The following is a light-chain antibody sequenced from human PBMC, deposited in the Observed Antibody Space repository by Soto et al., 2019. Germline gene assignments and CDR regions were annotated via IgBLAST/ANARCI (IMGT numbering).Light chain of an antibody. Sequence: QPVLTQPPSVSGAPGQSVTISCTGSSSNIGAGYEVHWYQQLPGTAPKLLIYGNNNRPSGVPDRFSGSKSGTSASLAITGLQAEYEADYYCQSYDSSLSALYVFGTGTKLTVL. CDR3: QSYDSSLSALYV. J-gene: IGLJ1*01. CDR2: GNN. V-gene: IGLV1-40*01. CDR1: SSNIGAGYE.